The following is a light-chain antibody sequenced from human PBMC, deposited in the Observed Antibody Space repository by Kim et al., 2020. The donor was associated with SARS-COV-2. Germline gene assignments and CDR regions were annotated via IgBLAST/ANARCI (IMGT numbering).Light chain of an antibody. J-gene: IGLJ2*01. CDR1: KLGDKY. V-gene: IGLV3-1*01. CDR2: QDN. Sequence: SYELTQPPSVSVSPGQTASITCSGHKLGDKYTYWYQQKSGQSPVLVIYQDNKRPSGIPDRFSGSNSGNTATLTVSGTQAMDEADYYCQTWDSNTAVFGGGTQLTVL. CDR3: QTWDSNTAV.